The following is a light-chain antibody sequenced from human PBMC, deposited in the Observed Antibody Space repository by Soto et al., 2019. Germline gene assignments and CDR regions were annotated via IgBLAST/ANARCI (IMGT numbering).Light chain of an antibody. CDR1: QAVPNN. CDR3: QQVKTYPRT. V-gene: IGKV1-9*01. Sequence: DIHLTQSPSFLSASVGDRVTITCRPSQAVPNNMAWYQQKPGKPPKLLIYEESTLHSGVPSRFSGRKSETQFTLTIDSLQPEDFATYYRQQVKTYPRTFGGGTKVEIK. J-gene: IGKJ4*01. CDR2: EES.